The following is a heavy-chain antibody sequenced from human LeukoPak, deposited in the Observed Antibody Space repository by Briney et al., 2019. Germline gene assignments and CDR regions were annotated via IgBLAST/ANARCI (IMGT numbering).Heavy chain of an antibody. CDR1: GGSISSHH. CDR3: ARHLDIAASGTFDY. Sequence: NPSETLSLTCTVSGGSISSHHWSWIRRPRRKGLECIGYIYYSGSTNYKPSLKSRVTISVDTSKNQFSLKLTSVTAADTAVYYCARHLDIAASGTFDYWGQGTLVTVSS. J-gene: IGHJ4*02. CDR2: IYYSGST. D-gene: IGHD6-13*01. V-gene: IGHV4-59*08.